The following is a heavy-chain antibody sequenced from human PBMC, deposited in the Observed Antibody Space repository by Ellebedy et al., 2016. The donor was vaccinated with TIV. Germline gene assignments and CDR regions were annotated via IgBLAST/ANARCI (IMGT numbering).Heavy chain of an antibody. CDR2: ISAYNGNT. D-gene: IGHD3-10*01. Sequence: AASVKVSCKASGYTFTSYGISWVRQAPGQGLEWMGWISAYNGNTNYAQKLQGRVTMTTDTSTSTAYMELRSLRSDDTAVYYCARGYGYGSGSPPYYYYYGMDVWGQGTTVTVSS. CDR3: ARGYGYGSGSPPYYYYYGMDV. CDR1: GYTFTSYG. J-gene: IGHJ6*02. V-gene: IGHV1-18*01.